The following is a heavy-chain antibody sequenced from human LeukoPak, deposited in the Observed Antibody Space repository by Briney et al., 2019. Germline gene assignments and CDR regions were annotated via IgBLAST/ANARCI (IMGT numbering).Heavy chain of an antibody. J-gene: IGHJ4*02. V-gene: IGHV3-11*04. Sequence: PGGSLRLSCAASGFTFSDYYMTWIRQGLGKGLEWVSYISNSGTIIYYADSVKGRFTISRDNAKNSLYLQMNSLRAEDTAVYCCATGGGYQLPNWGQGTLVTVSS. CDR3: ATGGGYQLPN. CDR1: GFTFSDYY. D-gene: IGHD2-2*01. CDR2: ISNSGTII.